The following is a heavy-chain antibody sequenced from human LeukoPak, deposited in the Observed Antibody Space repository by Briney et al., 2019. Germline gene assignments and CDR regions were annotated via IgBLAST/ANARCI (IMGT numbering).Heavy chain of an antibody. Sequence: ASVKVSCKVSGYTLTELSMHWVRQAPGKGLEWMGGFDPEDGETIYAQKFQGRVTMTEDTSTDTAYMELSSLRSEDTAMYYCARGVRYYYGSGRRYYMDVWGKGTTVTISS. CDR3: ARGVRYYYGSGRRYYMDV. J-gene: IGHJ6*03. CDR2: FDPEDGET. D-gene: IGHD3-10*01. V-gene: IGHV1-24*01. CDR1: GYTLTELS.